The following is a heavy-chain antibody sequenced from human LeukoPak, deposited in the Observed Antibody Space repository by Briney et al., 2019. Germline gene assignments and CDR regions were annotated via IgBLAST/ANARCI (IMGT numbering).Heavy chain of an antibody. CDR2: INPNSGGT. J-gene: IGHJ4*02. D-gene: IGHD3-22*01. V-gene: IGHV1-2*02. Sequence: ASVKVSCKASGYTFTGYYMHWVRQAPGQGLEWMGWINPNSGGTNYAQKFQGRVTMTRDTSISTAYMELSRLRSDDTAVCYCARATWDDSSGYYEDYWGQGTLVTVSS. CDR1: GYTFTGYY. CDR3: ARATWDDSSGYYEDY.